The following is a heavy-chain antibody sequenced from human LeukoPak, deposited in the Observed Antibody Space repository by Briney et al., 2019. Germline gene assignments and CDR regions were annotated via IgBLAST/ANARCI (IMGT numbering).Heavy chain of an antibody. Sequence: ASVKVSCKASGYTFTGYYMHWVRQAPGQGLEWMGWMNPNSGNTGYAQKFQGRVTMTRNTSISTAYMELSSLRSEDTAVYYCARGNQYYYDSSGTSGIDPWGQGTLVTVSS. CDR3: ARGNQYYYDSSGTSGIDP. D-gene: IGHD3-22*01. CDR1: GYTFTGYY. V-gene: IGHV1-8*02. CDR2: MNPNSGNT. J-gene: IGHJ5*02.